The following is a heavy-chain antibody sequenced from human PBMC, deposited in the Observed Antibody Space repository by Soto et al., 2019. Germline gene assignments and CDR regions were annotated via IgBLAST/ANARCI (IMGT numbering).Heavy chain of an antibody. CDR1: GASISGNY. V-gene: IGHV4-59*01. CDR2: IYYSGAT. J-gene: IGHJ4*01. Sequence: SETLSLTCNVSGASISGNYWSWIRQPAGKGLEGIGYIYYSGATNYNTSLESRVTISVDTPKSQFSLKLTSVTPAATAVYYCAKAGCYSGSSGRVDNWVHGILVNVSS. D-gene: IGHD2-2*02. CDR3: AKAGCYSGSSGRVDN.